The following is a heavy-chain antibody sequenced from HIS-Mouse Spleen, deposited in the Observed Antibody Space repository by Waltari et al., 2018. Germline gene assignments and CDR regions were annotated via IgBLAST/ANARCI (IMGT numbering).Heavy chain of an antibody. D-gene: IGHD1-26*01. J-gene: IGHJ4*02. CDR1: GFPFRSYG. Sequence: VQPVESGGGGVQPGRSLGLSCALPGFPFRSYGMHWVRQAQGKGLEGVAVISYDGSNKYYADSVKGRFTISRDNSKNTLYLQMNSLRAEDTAVYYCAKDTSGSYSDYWGQGTLVTVSS. CDR2: ISYDGSNK. CDR3: AKDTSGSYSDY. V-gene: IGHV3-30*18.